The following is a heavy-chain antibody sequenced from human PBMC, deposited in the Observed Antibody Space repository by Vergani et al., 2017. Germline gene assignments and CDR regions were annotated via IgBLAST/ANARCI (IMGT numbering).Heavy chain of an antibody. CDR1: GASIRSSNYY. V-gene: IGHV4-39*01. D-gene: IGHD6-19*01. Sequence: QLQLQESGPGLVKPSVTLSLTFSVSGASIRSSNYYWGWIRQPPGKGLEWTASIYYCGSTYLNPSLKSRVTISVDTSENQFSLELSSVTAADTAVYFWAGHSTVEWLVKLGWIDPWGQGILVTVSS. CDR3: AGHSTVEWLVKLGWIDP. J-gene: IGHJ5*02. CDR2: IYYCGST.